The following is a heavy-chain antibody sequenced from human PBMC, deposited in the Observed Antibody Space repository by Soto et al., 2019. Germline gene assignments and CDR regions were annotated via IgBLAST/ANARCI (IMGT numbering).Heavy chain of an antibody. CDR2: IYYSGGT. D-gene: IGHD5-12*01. CDR1: GGSISSYY. CDR3: ARGYVATIPRHYFDY. J-gene: IGHJ4*02. V-gene: IGHV4-59*01. Sequence: SETLSLTCTVSGGSISSYYWSWIRQPPGKGLEWIGYIYYSGGTNYNPSLRGRVTISGDTSKNQFSLKLNSVTAADSAVYYCARGYVATIPRHYFDYWGQGSLVTVSS.